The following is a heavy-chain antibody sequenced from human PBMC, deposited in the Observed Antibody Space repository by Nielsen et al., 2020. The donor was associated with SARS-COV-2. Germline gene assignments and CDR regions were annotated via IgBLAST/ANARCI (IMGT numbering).Heavy chain of an antibody. CDR2: ISGSSNTI. D-gene: IGHD3-16*02. CDR1: GFTFSTFS. CDR3: ARAVGDDYVWGSYHPPRVDR. J-gene: IGHJ5*02. Sequence: GESLKISCAASGFTFSTFSMNWVRQAPGKGLEWVAYISGSSNTIYYADSVKGRFTISRDNAKNSLYLQMTGLRAEDTAVYYCARAVGDDYVWGSYHPPRVDRWGQGTLVTVSS. V-gene: IGHV3-48*01.